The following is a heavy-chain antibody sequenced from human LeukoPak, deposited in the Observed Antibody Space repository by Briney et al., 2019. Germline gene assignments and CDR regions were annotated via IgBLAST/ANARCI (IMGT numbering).Heavy chain of an antibody. D-gene: IGHD6-13*01. CDR1: GFTFSSYW. CDR2: INSDGSST. V-gene: IGHV3-74*01. J-gene: IGHJ4*02. CDR3: ARVEETVGPESSSSYKPVDY. Sequence: GGSLRLSCAASGFTFSSYWMHWVRQAPGKGLVWVSRINSDGSSTSYADSVKGRFTISRDNAKNTLYLQMNSLRAEDTAVYYCARVEETVGPESSSSYKPVDYWGQGTLVTVSS.